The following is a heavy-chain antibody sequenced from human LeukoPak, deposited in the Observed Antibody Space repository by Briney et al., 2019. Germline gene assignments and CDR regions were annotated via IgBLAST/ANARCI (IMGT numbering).Heavy chain of an antibody. D-gene: IGHD6-13*01. CDR1: GFTFKNFA. V-gene: IGHV3-23*01. Sequence: GGSLRLSCAASGFTFKNFAMTWVRQAPGKGLEWVSTITTTGGTTYYADSVKGRFTMSRDNSKSTLYLQMNSLRAEDTAVYYCASGIAAAGVLDYWGQGTLVTVSS. CDR3: ASGIAAAGVLDY. J-gene: IGHJ4*02. CDR2: ITTTGGTT.